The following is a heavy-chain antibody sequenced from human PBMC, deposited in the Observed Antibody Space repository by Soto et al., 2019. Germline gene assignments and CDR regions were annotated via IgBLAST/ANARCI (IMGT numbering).Heavy chain of an antibody. J-gene: IGHJ4*02. D-gene: IGHD3-22*01. CDR1: GGTFSSYT. V-gene: IGHV1-69*02. CDR2: IIPILGIA. Sequence: QVQLVQSGAKVKKPGSSVKVSCKASGGTFSSYTISWVRQTPGQGLEWMGRIIPILGIANYAQKFQGRVTITADKSTSTAYMELSSLRSEDTAVYYCARGIKHGSSGYYPDYWGQGALVTVSS. CDR3: ARGIKHGSSGYYPDY.